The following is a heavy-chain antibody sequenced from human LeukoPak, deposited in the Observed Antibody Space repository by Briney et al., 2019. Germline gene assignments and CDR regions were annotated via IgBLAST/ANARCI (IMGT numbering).Heavy chain of an antibody. J-gene: IGHJ4*02. CDR3: ARVGDSSGWYPHYFDY. D-gene: IGHD6-19*01. CDR1: GFTFSSYA. CDR2: ISSSGSTI. V-gene: IGHV3-48*03. Sequence: PGGSLRLSCAASGFTFSSYAMSWVRQAPGKGLEWVSYISSSGSTIYYADSVKGRFTISRDNAKNSLYLQMNSLRAEDTAVYYCARVGDSSGWYPHYFDYWGQGTLVTVSS.